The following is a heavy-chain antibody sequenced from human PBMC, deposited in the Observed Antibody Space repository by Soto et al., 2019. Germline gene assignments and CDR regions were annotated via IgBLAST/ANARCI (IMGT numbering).Heavy chain of an antibody. J-gene: IGHJ4*02. Sequence: SETLSLTCTVSGGSISSYYWSWIRQPPGKGLEWIGYIYYSGSTNYNPSLKSRVTISVDTSKNQFSLKLSSVTAADTAVYYCARLIGGLLDYWGQGTLVTVSS. V-gene: IGHV4-59*01. D-gene: IGHD2-15*01. CDR2: IYYSGST. CDR1: GGSISSYY. CDR3: ARLIGGLLDY.